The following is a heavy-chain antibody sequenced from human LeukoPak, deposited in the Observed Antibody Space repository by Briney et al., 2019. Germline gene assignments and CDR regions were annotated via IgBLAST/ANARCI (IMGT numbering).Heavy chain of an antibody. V-gene: IGHV1-2*04. CDR1: GYTFTGYY. CDR3: ARETLPRLLWFGELLEEAAFDI. CDR2: INPNSGGT. J-gene: IGHJ3*02. D-gene: IGHD3-10*01. Sequence: GASVKVSCKASGYTFTGYYMHWVRQAPRQGLEWMGWINPNSGGTNYAQKFQGWVTMTRDTSISTAYMELSRLRSDDTAVYYCARETLPRLLWFGELLEEAAFDIWGQGTMVTVSS.